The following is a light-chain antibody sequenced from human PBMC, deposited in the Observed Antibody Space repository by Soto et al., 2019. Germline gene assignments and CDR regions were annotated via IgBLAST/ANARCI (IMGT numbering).Light chain of an antibody. CDR3: QHYGASPPWT. V-gene: IGKV3-15*01. J-gene: IGKJ1*01. Sequence: EIVMTQSPATLSVSPGERATLSCRASQSVSSNLAWYQQKPGQAPRLLIYGASTRATGIPARFSGSGSGTEFTLTISSLQSEDFAVYYCQHYGASPPWTFGQGTKVDIK. CDR1: QSVSSN. CDR2: GAS.